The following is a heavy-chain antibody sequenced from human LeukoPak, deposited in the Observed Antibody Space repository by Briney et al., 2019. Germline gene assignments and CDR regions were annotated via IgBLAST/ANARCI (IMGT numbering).Heavy chain of an antibody. CDR1: GGSFSGYY. D-gene: IGHD5-18*01. V-gene: IGHV4-34*01. J-gene: IGHJ4*02. Sequence: KTSETLSLTCAVYGGSFSGYYWSWIRQPPGKGLEWIGEINHSGSTNYNPSLKSRVTISVDTSKNQFSLKLSSVTAADTAVYYCARVGNIGYGYPDDYWGQGTLVTVSS. CDR3: ARVGNIGYGYPDDY. CDR2: INHSGST.